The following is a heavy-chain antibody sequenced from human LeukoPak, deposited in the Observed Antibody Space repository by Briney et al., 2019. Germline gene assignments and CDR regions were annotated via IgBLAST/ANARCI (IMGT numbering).Heavy chain of an antibody. CDR3: ARGEQDMATMSIDY. D-gene: IGHD5-24*01. CDR1: GFTFNIYN. CDR2: ISSSSNPI. V-gene: IGHV3-48*04. Sequence: GGSLRLSCAASGFTFNIYNINWVRQAPGKGLEWVSYISSSSNPIYYADSVKGRFTISRDNAKNSLYLQMHSLRAEDTAVYYCARGEQDMATMSIDYWGQGALVTVSS. J-gene: IGHJ4*02.